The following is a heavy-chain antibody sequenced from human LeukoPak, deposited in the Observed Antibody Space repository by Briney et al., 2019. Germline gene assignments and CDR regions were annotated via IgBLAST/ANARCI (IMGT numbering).Heavy chain of an antibody. V-gene: IGHV4-59*08. J-gene: IGHJ3*02. CDR2: IYYSGST. CDR3: ASFAMVRGPAFDI. CDR1: GGSISSYY. Sequence: SETLSLTCTVSGGSISSYYWSWIRQPPGKGLEWIGYIYYSGSTNYNPSLKSQVTISVDTSKNQFSLKLSSVTAADTAVYYCASFAMVRGPAFDIWGQGTMVTVSS. D-gene: IGHD3-10*01.